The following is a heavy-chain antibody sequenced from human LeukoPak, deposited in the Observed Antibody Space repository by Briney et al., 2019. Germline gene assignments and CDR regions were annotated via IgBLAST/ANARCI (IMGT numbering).Heavy chain of an antibody. J-gene: IGHJ3*02. V-gene: IGHV4-30-2*01. CDR2: IYHSGST. CDR1: GGSISSGGYY. Sequence: PSETLSLTCTVSGGSISSGGYYWSWIRQPPGKGLEWIGYIYHSGSTYYNPSLKSRVTISVDTSKNQFSLKLSSVTAADTAVYYCAIGGWLGPYAFDIWGQGTMVTVSP. D-gene: IGHD6-19*01. CDR3: AIGGWLGPYAFDI.